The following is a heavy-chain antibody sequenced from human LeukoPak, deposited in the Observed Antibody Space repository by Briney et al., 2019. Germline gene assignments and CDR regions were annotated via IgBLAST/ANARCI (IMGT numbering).Heavy chain of an antibody. J-gene: IGHJ6*03. D-gene: IGHD5-18*01. CDR1: GYTFTSYA. Sequence: ASVKVSCKASGYTFTSYAMHWVRQAPGQRLEWMGWINAGNGNTKYSQEFQGRVTITRDTSASTAYMELSSLRSEDTAVYYCAKDAVRVRTWIQKTATYMDVWGKGITVTISS. CDR3: AKDAVRVRTWIQKTATYMDV. CDR2: INAGNGNT. V-gene: IGHV1-3*03.